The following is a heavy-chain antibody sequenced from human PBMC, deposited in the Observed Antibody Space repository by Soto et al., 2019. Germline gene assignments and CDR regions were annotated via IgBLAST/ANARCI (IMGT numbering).Heavy chain of an antibody. CDR1: GGTFSSYA. CDR2: IIPIFGTA. Sequence: SVKVSCKASGGTFSSYAISWVRQAPGQGLEWMGGIIPIFGTANYAQKFQGRVTITADESTSTAYMELSSLRSEDTAVYYCARSVVPATVYYYGMDVWGQGTTVTVSS. CDR3: ARSVVPATVYYYGMDV. V-gene: IGHV1-69*13. J-gene: IGHJ6*02. D-gene: IGHD2-2*01.